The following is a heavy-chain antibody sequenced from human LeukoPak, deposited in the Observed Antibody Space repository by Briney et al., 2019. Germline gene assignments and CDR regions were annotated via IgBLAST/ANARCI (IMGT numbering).Heavy chain of an antibody. CDR3: AGDLSLANSWLRSGRYYFDY. Sequence: QSGGSLRLSCVASGFTFSNYWMSWVRQAPGKGLEWVANIKQDGSDQYYVDSVKGRFTISRDNAKNSLYLQMNSLRAEDTALYYCAGDLSLANSWLRSGRYYFDYWGQGTLVTASS. J-gene: IGHJ4*02. D-gene: IGHD5-12*01. CDR2: IKQDGSDQ. CDR1: GFTFSNYW. V-gene: IGHV3-7*01.